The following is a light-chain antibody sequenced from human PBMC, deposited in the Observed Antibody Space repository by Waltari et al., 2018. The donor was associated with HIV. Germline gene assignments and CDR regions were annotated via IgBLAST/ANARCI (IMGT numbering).Light chain of an antibody. Sequence: QPALTQPPSASGSPGQSVTIPCTGTSSDVGGYNFVSWYQHHAGKAPKPVNDDGTERPSEVLAGISGAKSGNTASRPVSGLRAEDEADYYCAAYASNDNLRVLGTGTRVTVL. J-gene: IGLJ1*01. V-gene: IGLV2-8*01. CDR2: DGT. CDR3: AAYASNDNLRV. CDR1: SSDVGGYNF.